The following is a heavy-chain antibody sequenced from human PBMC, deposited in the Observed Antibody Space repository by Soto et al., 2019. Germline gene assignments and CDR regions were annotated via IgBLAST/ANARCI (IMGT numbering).Heavy chain of an antibody. CDR2: ISGSGVRT. V-gene: IGHV3-23*01. CDR1: GFTFTNYA. CDR3: AKDHDREQFVRGENWFDS. J-gene: IGHJ5*01. Sequence: EMQLLESGGGLGQPGASLRLSCTASGFTFTNYAMSWARQAPGKGLEWVSTISGSGVRTYYADSVKGRFTISRDNSRNTLDLQMNSLRAEDTAIYYCAKDHDREQFVRGENWFDSWGQGTLVTVSS. D-gene: IGHD6-6*01.